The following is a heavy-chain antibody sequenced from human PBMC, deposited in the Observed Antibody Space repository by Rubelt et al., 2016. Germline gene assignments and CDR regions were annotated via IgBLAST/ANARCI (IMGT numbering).Heavy chain of an antibody. CDR3: ARHSHNCSSTSCGLNWFDP. J-gene: IGHJ5*02. CDR1: GGSFSGYY. D-gene: IGHD2-2*01. CDR2: INHSGSP. Sequence: QVQLQQWGAGLLKPSETLSLTCAVYGGSFSGYYWSWIRQPPGKGLEWIGEINHSGSPNYNPALKSRVTISVDPSKNQFSLKLSLVTAADTAVYYCARHSHNCSSTSCGLNWFDPWGQGTLVTVSS. V-gene: IGHV4-34*01.